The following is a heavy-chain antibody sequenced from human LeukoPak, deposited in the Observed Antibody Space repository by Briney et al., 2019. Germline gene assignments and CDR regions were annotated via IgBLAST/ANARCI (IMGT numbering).Heavy chain of an antibody. CDR1: GYTFTSYY. Sequence: ASVKVSCKASGYTFTSYYMHWVRQAPGQGLEWMGIINPSGGSTSYAQKFQGRVTMTRDTSISTAYMELSRLRSDDTAVYYCARRSPGYCSSTSCYTFYYYGMDVWGQGTTVTVSS. J-gene: IGHJ6*02. CDR2: INPSGGST. D-gene: IGHD2-2*02. CDR3: ARRSPGYCSSTSCYTFYYYGMDV. V-gene: IGHV1-46*01.